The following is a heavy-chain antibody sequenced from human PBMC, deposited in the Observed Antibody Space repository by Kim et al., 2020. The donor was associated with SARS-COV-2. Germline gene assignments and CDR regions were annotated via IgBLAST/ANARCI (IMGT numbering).Heavy chain of an antibody. V-gene: IGHV3-48*03. CDR1: GFTFGSYE. J-gene: IGHJ4*02. CDR3: ARGAGIPATEGFDY. CDR2: ISSSGSTI. D-gene: IGHD2-2*01. Sequence: GGSLRLSCAASGFTFGSYEMNWVRQAPGKGLEWVSYISSSGSTIYYADSVKGRFTISRDNAKNSLYLQMNSLRAEDTAVYYCARGAGIPATEGFDYWGQGTLVTVSS.